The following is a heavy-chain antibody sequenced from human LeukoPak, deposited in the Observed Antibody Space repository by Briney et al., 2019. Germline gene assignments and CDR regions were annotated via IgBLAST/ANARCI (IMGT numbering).Heavy chain of an antibody. CDR2: IIPIFGTA. J-gene: IGHJ4*02. CDR1: GYTFTSYY. D-gene: IGHD6-6*01. V-gene: IGHV1-69*05. Sequence: GASVKVSCKASGYTFTSYYMHWVRQVPGQGLEWMGGIIPIFGTANYAQKFQGRVTITTDESTSTAYMELSSLRSEGTALYYCARGIWDSSSSRDWGQGTLVTVSS. CDR3: ARGIWDSSSSRD.